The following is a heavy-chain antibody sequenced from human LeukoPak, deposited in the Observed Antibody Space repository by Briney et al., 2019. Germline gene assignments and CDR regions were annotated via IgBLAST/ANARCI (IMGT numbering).Heavy chain of an antibody. J-gene: IGHJ4*02. D-gene: IGHD5-18*01. CDR1: GFTFNTYS. CDR2: ISSSSLSL. V-gene: IGHV3-48*01. Sequence: PGGSLRLSCATSGFTFNTYSMHWVRQASGKGLEWVSYISSSSLSLYYADSVKGRFTISRDKAKNSLYLQMNSLRAEDTAVYYCARDPTPTQLWFRGSFDYWGQGALVTVSS. CDR3: ARDPTPTQLWFRGSFDY.